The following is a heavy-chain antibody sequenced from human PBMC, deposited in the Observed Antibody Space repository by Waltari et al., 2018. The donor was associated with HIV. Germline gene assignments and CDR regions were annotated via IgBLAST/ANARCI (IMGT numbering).Heavy chain of an antibody. CDR3: ARGDIILMVDTIDY. D-gene: IGHD3-10*01. CDR2: IWFDGHHK. J-gene: IGHJ4*02. V-gene: IGHV3-33*01. Sequence: QVQLVESGGGVVQPGRSLSLSCAASGFLFSSYGMHWVRKAPGKGLEWVVVIWFDGHHKYYSDSVKGRFTISRDNSKDTVDLQMNSLRTEDTGVYYCARGDIILMVDTIDYWGQGTLVSVSS. CDR1: GFLFSSYG.